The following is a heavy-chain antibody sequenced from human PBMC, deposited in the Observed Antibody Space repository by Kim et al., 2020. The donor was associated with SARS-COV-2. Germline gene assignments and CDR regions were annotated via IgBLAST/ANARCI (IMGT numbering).Heavy chain of an antibody. J-gene: IGHJ4*02. Sequence: STNYNPSLKSRVTISVDKSKNQFSLKLSSVTAADTAVHYCARDHQGYFDYWGQGTLVTVSS. CDR3: ARDHQGYFDY. CDR2: ST. V-gene: IGHV4-4*02. D-gene: IGHD2-2*01.